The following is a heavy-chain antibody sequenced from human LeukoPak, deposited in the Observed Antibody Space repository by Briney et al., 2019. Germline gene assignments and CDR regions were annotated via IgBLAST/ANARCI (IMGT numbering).Heavy chain of an antibody. CDR2: IKQDGSEK. CDR3: AGWRTYDSGSYNY. J-gene: IGHJ4*02. Sequence: GGSLRLSCAASGFTFSNCWMSWIRQAPGKGLEWVANIKQDGSEKYYVDSVKGRFTVSRDNAKNSLYLQMDSLRADDTALYYCAGWRTYDSGSYNYWGQGTLVTVSS. V-gene: IGHV3-7*01. D-gene: IGHD3-10*01. CDR1: GFTFSNCW.